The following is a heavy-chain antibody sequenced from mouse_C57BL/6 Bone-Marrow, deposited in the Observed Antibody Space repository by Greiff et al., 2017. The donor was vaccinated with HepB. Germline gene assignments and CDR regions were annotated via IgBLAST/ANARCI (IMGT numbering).Heavy chain of an antibody. V-gene: IGHV1-61*01. CDR1: GYTFTSYW. CDR3: ALNYYGSSYHYFAY. D-gene: IGHD1-1*01. J-gene: IGHJ2*01. Sequence: QVQLQQPGAELVRPGSSVKLSCKASGYTFTSYWMDWVKQRPGQGLEWIGNIYPSDSETHYNQNFKDKATLTVDKSSSTAYRQLSSLTSEDSAVYYCALNYYGSSYHYFAYWGQGTTLTVSS. CDR2: IYPSDSET.